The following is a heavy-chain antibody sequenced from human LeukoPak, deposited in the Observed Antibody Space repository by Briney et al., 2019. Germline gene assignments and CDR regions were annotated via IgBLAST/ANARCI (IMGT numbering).Heavy chain of an antibody. V-gene: IGHV1-69*04. J-gene: IGHJ4*02. CDR3: ARDDSSSLLDY. CDR1: GGTFSSYA. D-gene: IGHD6-13*01. CDR2: IIPILGIA. Sequence: ASVKVSCKASGGTFSSYAISWVRQAPGQGLEWMGRIIPILGIANYAQKFQGRVTITADKSTSTAYMELSSLRSEDTAVYYCARDDSSSLLDYWGQGTLVTVSS.